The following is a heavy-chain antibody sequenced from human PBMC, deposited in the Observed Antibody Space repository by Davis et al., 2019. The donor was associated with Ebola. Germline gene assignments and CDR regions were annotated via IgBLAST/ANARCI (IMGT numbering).Heavy chain of an antibody. CDR3: ATHNETGGWGGFDI. D-gene: IGHD2-8*02. V-gene: IGHV4-59*12. CDR2: IEHHGRT. J-gene: IGHJ3*02. CDR1: GGSFISYY. Sequence: SETLSLTCAVSGGSFISYYWSWVRQSSGRELEWIGYIEHHGRTEYIPSLSSRVTISLDKSKNQFSLKLSSVTAADTAVYYCATHNETGGWGGFDIWGQGTMVTVSS.